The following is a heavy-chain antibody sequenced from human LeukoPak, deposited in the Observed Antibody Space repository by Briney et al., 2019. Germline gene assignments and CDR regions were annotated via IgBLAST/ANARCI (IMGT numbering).Heavy chain of an antibody. Sequence: GGSLRLSCAASGFTVSSNYMSWVRQAPGKGLEWVSVIYSGGSTFYADSVKGRFAISRDNSKNTLYLQMNSLRADDTAVYYCARSSYRFASDAFDIWGQGTMVTVSS. CDR3: ARSSYRFASDAFDI. CDR1: GFTVSSNY. V-gene: IGHV3-66*01. CDR2: IYSGGST. D-gene: IGHD3-3*01. J-gene: IGHJ3*02.